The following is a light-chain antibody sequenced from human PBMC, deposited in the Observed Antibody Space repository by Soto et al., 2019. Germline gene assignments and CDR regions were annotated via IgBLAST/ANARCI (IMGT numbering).Light chain of an antibody. CDR2: AAS. J-gene: IGKJ5*01. Sequence: IQLTQSPSSLSASVGDRVTISCRASQGISSYLAWYQLKPGKAPNLLIYAASILQSGVPSRFSGSGSGTDFTLTISSLQPEDFATYYCQQLNSYPITFGHGTRLEIK. CDR1: QGISSY. CDR3: QQLNSYPIT. V-gene: IGKV1-9*01.